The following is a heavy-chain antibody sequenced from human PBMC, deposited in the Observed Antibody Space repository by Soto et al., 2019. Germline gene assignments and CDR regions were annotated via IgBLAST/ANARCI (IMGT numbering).Heavy chain of an antibody. CDR3: ARDVRDSSSPDRKWSYDDYYGMDV. Sequence: GGSLRLSCAASGFTFSSYSMNCVRRAAWKGLEWFSSISSSSSTIYYADSVKGRFTICRVLATNSLYLQMNSLRDEDTAVYYCARDVRDSSSPDRKWSYDDYYGMDVWGQGTTVTVSS. D-gene: IGHD6-6*01. CDR2: ISSSSSTI. J-gene: IGHJ6*02. V-gene: IGHV3-48*02. CDR1: GFTFSSYS.